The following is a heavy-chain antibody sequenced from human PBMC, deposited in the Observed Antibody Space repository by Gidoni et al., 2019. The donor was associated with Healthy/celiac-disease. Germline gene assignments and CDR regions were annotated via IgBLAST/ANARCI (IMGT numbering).Heavy chain of an antibody. CDR3: ARGENVWSYYYYYYMDV. CDR1: GGSISSYY. V-gene: IGHV4-59*01. Sequence: QVQLQESGPGLVKPSETLSLTCTVSGGSISSYYWSWIRQPPGKGLEWIGYIYCSGSTNYNPSLKSRVTISVDTSKNQFSLKLSSVTAADTAVYYCARGENVWSYYYYYYMDVWGKGTTVTVSS. D-gene: IGHD3-3*01. J-gene: IGHJ6*03. CDR2: IYCSGST.